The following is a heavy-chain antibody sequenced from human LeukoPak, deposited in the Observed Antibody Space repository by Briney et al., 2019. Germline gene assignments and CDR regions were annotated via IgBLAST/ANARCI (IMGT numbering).Heavy chain of an antibody. CDR2: ISSSSSYI. D-gene: IGHD3-16*02. CDR1: GFTFSSYA. V-gene: IGHV3-21*01. J-gene: IGHJ4*02. Sequence: GGSLRLSCAASGFTFSSYAMSWVRQAPGKGLEWVSSISSSSSYIYYADSVKGRFTISRDNAKNSLYLQMNSLRAEDTAVYYCARDQHDYVWGSYRSLDYWGQGTLVTVSS. CDR3: ARDQHDYVWGSYRSLDY.